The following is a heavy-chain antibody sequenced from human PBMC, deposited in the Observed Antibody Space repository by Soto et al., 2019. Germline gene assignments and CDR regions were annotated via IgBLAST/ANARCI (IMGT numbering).Heavy chain of an antibody. D-gene: IGHD3-3*01. Sequence: GGSLRLSCAASGFTFSSYAMSWVRQAPGKGLEWVSAISGSGGSTYYADSVKGRFTISRDNSKNTLYLQMNSLRAEDTVVYYCAKAPDQSQLRFLEWLFPFDYWGQGTLVTVSS. V-gene: IGHV3-23*01. CDR3: AKAPDQSQLRFLEWLFPFDY. J-gene: IGHJ4*02. CDR1: GFTFSSYA. CDR2: ISGSGGST.